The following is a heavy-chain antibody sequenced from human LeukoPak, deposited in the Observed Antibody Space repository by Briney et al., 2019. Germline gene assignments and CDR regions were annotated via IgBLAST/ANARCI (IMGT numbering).Heavy chain of an antibody. CDR3: ARGRGCSSTSCYPGVRWFDP. D-gene: IGHD2-2*01. J-gene: IGHJ5*02. CDR2: IYTSGST. CDR1: GGSISSGSYY. V-gene: IGHV4-61*02. Sequence: PSETLSLTCTVSGGSISSGSYYWSWIRQPAGKGLEWIGRIYTSGSTNYNPSLKSRVTISVDTSKNQFSLKLSSVTAADTAVYYCARGRGCSSTSCYPGVRWFDPWGQGTLVTASS.